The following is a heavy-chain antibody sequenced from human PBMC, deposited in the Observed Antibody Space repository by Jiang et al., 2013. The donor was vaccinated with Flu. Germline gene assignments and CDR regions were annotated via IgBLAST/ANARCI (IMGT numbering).Heavy chain of an antibody. Sequence: YGSGLVKPSQTLSLTCTVPGGSISSGDYYWSWIRQPPGKGLEWIGYIYYSGSTYYNPSLKSRVTISVDTSKNQFSLKLSSVTAADTAVYYCARVGVTTENPIDYWGQGTLVTVSS. D-gene: IGHD4-17*01. V-gene: IGHV4-30-4*01. J-gene: IGHJ4*02. CDR1: GGSISSGDYY. CDR3: ARVGVTTENPIDY. CDR2: IYYSGST.